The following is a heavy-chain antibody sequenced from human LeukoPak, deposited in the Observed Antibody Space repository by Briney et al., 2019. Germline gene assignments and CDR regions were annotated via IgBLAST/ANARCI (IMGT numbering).Heavy chain of an antibody. CDR3: ARDRYDYVWGSSWALAE. J-gene: IGHJ4*02. D-gene: IGHD3-16*01. CDR1: GFTFSSYS. CDR2: ISSSSSYI. Sequence: GGSLRLSCAASGFTFSSYSMNWVRQAPGKGLEWVSSISSSSSYIYYADSVKGRFTISRDNAKNSLYLQMNSLRAEDTAVYYCARDRYDYVWGSSWALAEWGQGTLVTVSS. V-gene: IGHV3-21*01.